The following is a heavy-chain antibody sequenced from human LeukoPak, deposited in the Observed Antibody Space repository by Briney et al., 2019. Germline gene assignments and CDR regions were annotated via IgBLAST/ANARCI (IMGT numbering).Heavy chain of an antibody. J-gene: IGHJ4*02. CDR3: ARGRGRSGSYYNRICYFDY. CDR2: INHSGST. CDR1: GGSFSGYY. D-gene: IGHD3-10*01. V-gene: IGHV4-34*01. Sequence: PSETLSLTRAVYGGSFSGYYWSWIRQPPGKGLEWIGEINHSGSTNYNPSLKSRVTISVDTSKNQFSLKLSSVTAADTAVYYCARGRGRSGSYYNRICYFDYWGQGTLVTVSS.